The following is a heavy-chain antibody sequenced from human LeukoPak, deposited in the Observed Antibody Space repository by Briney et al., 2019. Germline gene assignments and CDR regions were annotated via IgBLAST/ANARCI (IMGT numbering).Heavy chain of an antibody. CDR2: TYYRSEWYR. CDR3: SRDPYGE. J-gene: IGHJ4*02. Sequence: SQTLSLTCVISGDSVSSNSAAWNWIRQSPSRGLEWLGRTYYRSEWYRHYAVSVKSRITINPDTSRNQFSLELNSVTPEDTAVYYCSRDPYGEWGQGTLVTVSS. D-gene: IGHD3-10*01. V-gene: IGHV6-1*01. CDR1: GDSVSSNSAA.